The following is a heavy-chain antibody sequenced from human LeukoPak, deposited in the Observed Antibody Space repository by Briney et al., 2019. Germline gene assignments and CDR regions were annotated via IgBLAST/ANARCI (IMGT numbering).Heavy chain of an antibody. Sequence: SGGSLRLSCTASTFTLNNYWMSWVRQAPGKGLEWVAKIKQDGSEKYYVDSVKGRFTISRDNAKNSLYLQMNSLGAEDTAVYYCARRGTSSSWAHFDYWGQGTLVTVSS. CDR1: TFTLNNYW. CDR3: ARRGTSSSWAHFDY. CDR2: IKQDGSEK. D-gene: IGHD6-13*01. J-gene: IGHJ4*02. V-gene: IGHV3-7*05.